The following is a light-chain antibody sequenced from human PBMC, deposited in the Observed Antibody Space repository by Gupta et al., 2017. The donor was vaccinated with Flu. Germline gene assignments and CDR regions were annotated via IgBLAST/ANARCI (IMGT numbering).Light chain of an antibody. J-gene: IGLJ3*02. CDR3: AVWDDSLNGWV. V-gene: IGLV1-44*01. CDR2: NFD. CDR1: NSNIGRNT. Sequence: QSVLHQPPPASGTPGQRVTISCSGSNSNIGRNTVNWYLHLPGTAPKLLIYNFDQRPSGVPDRLSGSKSGTSASLAISGLQSEDEGDYYCAVWDDSLNGWVFGGGTKLTVL.